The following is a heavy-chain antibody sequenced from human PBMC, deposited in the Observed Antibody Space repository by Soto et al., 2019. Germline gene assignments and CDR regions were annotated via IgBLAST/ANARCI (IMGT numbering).Heavy chain of an antibody. Sequence: GGSLRLSCAASGFTVSSNYMSWVRQAPGKGLEWVSVIYSGGSTYYADSVKGRFTISRHNSKNTLYLQMNSLRAEDTAVYYCARVKMATPALGYYYSYMDVWGKGTTVTVSS. CDR2: IYSGGST. V-gene: IGHV3-53*04. CDR3: ARVKMATPALGYYYSYMDV. CDR1: GFTVSSNY. J-gene: IGHJ6*03. D-gene: IGHD2-15*01.